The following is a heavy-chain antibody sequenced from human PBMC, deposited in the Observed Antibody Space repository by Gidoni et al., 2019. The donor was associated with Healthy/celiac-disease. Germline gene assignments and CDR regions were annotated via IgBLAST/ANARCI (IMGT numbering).Heavy chain of an antibody. Sequence: EVQLLESGGGLVQPGGSLRLSCAASGFTFSSYAMSWVRQAPGKGLEWVSAISGSGGSTYYADSVKGRFTISRDNSKNTLYLQMNSLRAEDTAVYYCANKETFGGVIPYGMDYWGQGTLVTVSS. CDR3: ANKETFGGVIPYGMDY. D-gene: IGHD3-16*02. J-gene: IGHJ4*02. V-gene: IGHV3-23*01. CDR1: GFTFSSYA. CDR2: ISGSGGST.